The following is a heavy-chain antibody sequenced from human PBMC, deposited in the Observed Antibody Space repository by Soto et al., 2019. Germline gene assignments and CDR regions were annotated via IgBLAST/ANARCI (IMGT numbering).Heavy chain of an antibody. CDR2: FDPEDGET. CDR3: ARDYSSSWFRYYYFDY. D-gene: IGHD6-13*01. Sequence: VASVKVSCKVSGYTLTELSMHWVRQAPGKGLEWMGGFDPEDGETIYAQKFQGRVTMTEDTSTDTAYMELRSLRSDDTAVYYRARDYSSSWFRYYYFDYWGQGTLVTVSS. J-gene: IGHJ4*02. CDR1: GYTLTELS. V-gene: IGHV1-24*01.